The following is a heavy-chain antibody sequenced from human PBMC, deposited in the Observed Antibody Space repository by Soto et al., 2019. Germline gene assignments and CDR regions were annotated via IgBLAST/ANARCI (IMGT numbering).Heavy chain of an antibody. CDR3: ARFDCSGGSCYPGGGWFDP. CDR2: IYHSGST. CDR1: GGSISSGGYS. Sequence: SETLSLTCAVSGGSISSGGYSWSWIRQPPGKGLEWIGYIYHSGSTYYNPSLKSRVTISVDRSKNQFSLKLSSVTAADTAVYYCARFDCSGGSCYPGGGWFDPWGQGTLVTVSS. J-gene: IGHJ5*02. V-gene: IGHV4-30-2*01. D-gene: IGHD2-15*01.